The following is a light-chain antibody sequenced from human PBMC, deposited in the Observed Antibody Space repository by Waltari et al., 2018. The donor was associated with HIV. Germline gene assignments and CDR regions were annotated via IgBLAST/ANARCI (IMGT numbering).Light chain of an antibody. CDR1: ELPDNY. Sequence: SFEMTQPPSVSVSPGQTARITCSGDELPDNYVYWYHQKAGQAPVLVMYKDGERPSGVPERFFASTSGTTVTLIISGVQAEDEADYYCQSADSSDSSYVFGSGTKVTVL. CDR3: QSADSSDSSYV. J-gene: IGLJ1*01. CDR2: KDG. V-gene: IGLV3-25*03.